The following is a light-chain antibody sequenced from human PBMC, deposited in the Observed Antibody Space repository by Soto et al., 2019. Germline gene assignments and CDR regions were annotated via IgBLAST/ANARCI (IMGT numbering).Light chain of an antibody. Sequence: EIVMTQSPATMSVCPGARATLSCRASQSVSSNLAWYQQKPGQAPRLLIYGASTRASGIPARFSGSGSGTEFTLTISSLQSEDFAVYYCQQYNNWPRTFGQGNTVAIK. J-gene: IGKJ1*01. CDR2: GAS. V-gene: IGKV3-15*01. CDR3: QQYNNWPRT. CDR1: QSVSSN.